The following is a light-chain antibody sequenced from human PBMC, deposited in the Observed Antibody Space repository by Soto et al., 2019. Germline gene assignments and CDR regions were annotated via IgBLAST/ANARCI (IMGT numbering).Light chain of an antibody. J-gene: IGKJ5*01. Sequence: DIQMTQSPSSVSASVGDRFTITCQASQVISRSLAWYQQKPGKAPKLLIYSASSLQSGVPSRFSGSGFGTDFTLTISSLQPEDFATYYCQQADTFPITFGQGTRLEI. CDR3: QQADTFPIT. CDR1: QVISRS. V-gene: IGKV1-12*01. CDR2: SAS.